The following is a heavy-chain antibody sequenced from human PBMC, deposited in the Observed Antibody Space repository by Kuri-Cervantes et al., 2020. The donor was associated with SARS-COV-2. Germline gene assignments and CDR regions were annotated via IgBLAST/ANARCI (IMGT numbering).Heavy chain of an antibody. CDR3: AKDIGTRSTNFVTYDY. V-gene: IGHV3-30*18. J-gene: IGHJ4*02. CDR2: ISYDGSNK. D-gene: IGHD2/OR15-2a*01. CDR1: GFTFSSYG. Sequence: GGSLRLSCAASGFTFSSYGMHWVRQAPGKGLEWVAVISYDGSNKYYADSVKGRFTISRDNSKNTLSLQMNGLRAEDTAVYYCAKDIGTRSTNFVTYDYWGQGDLVTVSS.